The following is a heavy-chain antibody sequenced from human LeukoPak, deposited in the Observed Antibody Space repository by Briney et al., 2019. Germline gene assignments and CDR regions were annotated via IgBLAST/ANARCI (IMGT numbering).Heavy chain of an antibody. V-gene: IGHV4-59*01. J-gene: IGHJ4*02. CDR2: IYYSGST. CDR1: GGSISSYY. CDR3: ARAMFRYYFDY. D-gene: IGHD3-10*02. Sequence: SETLSLTCTVSGGSISSYYWSWIRQPPGKGLEWLGYIYYSGSTNYNPSLKSRVTISVDTSKNQFSLKLSSVTAADTAVYYCARAMFRYYFDYWGQGDLVTVSS.